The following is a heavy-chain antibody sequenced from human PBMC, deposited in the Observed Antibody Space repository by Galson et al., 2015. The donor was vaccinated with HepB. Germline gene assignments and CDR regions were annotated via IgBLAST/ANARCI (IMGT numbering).Heavy chain of an antibody. CDR3: ARMAIFGEHIDY. V-gene: IGHV3-53*01. J-gene: IGHJ4*02. Sequence: SLRLSCAASGFTVSSNYMSWVRQAPGKGLEWVSVIYSGGSTYYADSVKGRFTISRDNSKNTLYLQMNSLRAEDTAVYYCARMAIFGEHIDYWGQGTLVTVSS. D-gene: IGHD3-3*01. CDR2: IYSGGST. CDR1: GFTVSSNY.